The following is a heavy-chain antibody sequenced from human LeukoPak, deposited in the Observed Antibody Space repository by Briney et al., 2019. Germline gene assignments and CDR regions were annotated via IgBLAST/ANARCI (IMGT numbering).Heavy chain of an antibody. CDR2: ISGSGGST. Sequence: GGSLRLSCAASGFTFSSYAMSWVRQAPGKGLEWVSAISGSGGSTYYADSVKGRFTISRDNSKNTLYLQMNSLRAEDTAVYYCASYYDFWSGYSYYYYGMDVWGRGTTVIVSS. CDR1: GFTFSSYA. V-gene: IGHV3-23*01. CDR3: ASYYDFWSGYSYYYYGMDV. D-gene: IGHD3-3*01. J-gene: IGHJ6*02.